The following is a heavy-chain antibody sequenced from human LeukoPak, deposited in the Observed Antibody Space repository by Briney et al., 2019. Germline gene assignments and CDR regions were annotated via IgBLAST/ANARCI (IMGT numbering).Heavy chain of an antibody. V-gene: IGHV3-23*01. CDR3: ARDTSFNYGAHAMDV. D-gene: IGHD4/OR15-4a*01. CDR1: GFTFDNYA. Sequence: GGSLRLSCAASGFTFDNYAMNWVRQAPGKGLEWVLGISGSGAYTYYADSVKGRFTISRDNSQDTLYLQLNSLRAEDTAIYYCARDTSFNYGAHAMDVWGQGTTVTVSS. J-gene: IGHJ6*02. CDR2: ISGSGAYT.